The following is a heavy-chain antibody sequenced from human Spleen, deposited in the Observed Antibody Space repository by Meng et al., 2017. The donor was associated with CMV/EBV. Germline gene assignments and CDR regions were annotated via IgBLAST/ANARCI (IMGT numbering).Heavy chain of an antibody. CDR3: AKVWGN. Sequence: GESLKISCAASGFTFSSYSMNWVRQAPGKGLEWVSSISSSSSYIYYADSMKGRFTISRDNSKNTVYLQMSSLRAEDTALYYCAKVWGNWGQGTLVTVSS. CDR2: ISSSSSYI. V-gene: IGHV3-21*04. D-gene: IGHD1-26*01. CDR1: GFTFSSYS. J-gene: IGHJ4*02.